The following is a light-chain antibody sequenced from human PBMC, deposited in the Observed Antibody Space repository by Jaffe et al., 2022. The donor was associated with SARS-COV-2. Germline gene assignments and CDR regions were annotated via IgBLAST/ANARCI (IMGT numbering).Light chain of an antibody. CDR1: QGIKND. V-gene: IGKV1-17*01. Sequence: DIQMTQSPSSLSASIGDRVTITCRTSQGIKNDLGWFQQKPGKAPKRLIYAATSLQSAVPSRFSGSGSGTEFTLTISSLQPEDFATYYCLQYSSYPFTFGGGTKVEIK. CDR3: LQYSSYPFT. CDR2: AAT. J-gene: IGKJ4*01.